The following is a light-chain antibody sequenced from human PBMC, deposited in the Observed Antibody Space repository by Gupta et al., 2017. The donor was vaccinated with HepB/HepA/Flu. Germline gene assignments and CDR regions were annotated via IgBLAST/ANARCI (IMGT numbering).Light chain of an antibody. CDR1: SSDVGSYDR. CDR2: EVN. J-gene: IGLJ3*02. V-gene: IGLV2-23*02. Sequence: QSALTQPASVSGSPGQSITISCTGTSSDVGSYDRVSWYQQHPDKAPKLIIYEVNRRPSGVSNRFSASKSGNTASLTISGLQAEDDADYFCCSYARSNSFEWVFGGGTKLTVL. CDR3: CSYARSNSFEWV.